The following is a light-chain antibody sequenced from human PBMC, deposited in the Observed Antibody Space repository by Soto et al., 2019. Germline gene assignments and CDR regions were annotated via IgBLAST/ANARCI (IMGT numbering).Light chain of an antibody. CDR3: IQYQSYWT. CDR2: QAS. CDR1: QRISRQ. Sequence: DIQMTQPPSTLSASVGDRVSITCRATQRISRQLAGYQQKPGKAPNLLIYQASNLETGVASRFTGSGTGTKFTIANSSLQHDDVGTDYCIQYQSYWTCGQGPKVEVK. J-gene: IGKJ1*01. V-gene: IGKV1-5*03.